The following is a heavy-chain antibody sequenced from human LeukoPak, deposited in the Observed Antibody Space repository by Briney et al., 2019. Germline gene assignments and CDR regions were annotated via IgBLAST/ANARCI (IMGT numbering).Heavy chain of an antibody. CDR1: GYTFTSYG. CDR2: ISVYNGNT. D-gene: IGHD4-11*01. Sequence: ASVKVSCKASGYTFTSYGISWVRQAPGQGLEWMGWISVYNGNTNYAQKPQGRVTMTTDTSTSTAYMELRSLRFEDTAVYYCAAEAEYGSNWSFDPWGQGTLVTVSS. J-gene: IGHJ5*02. CDR3: AAEAEYGSNWSFDP. V-gene: IGHV1-18*01.